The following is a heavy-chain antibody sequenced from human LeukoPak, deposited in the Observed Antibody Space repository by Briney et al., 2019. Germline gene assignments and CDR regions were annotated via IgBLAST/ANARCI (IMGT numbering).Heavy chain of an antibody. CDR3: ARGVSEYYYDSSGYYTGSYDP. V-gene: IGHV3-74*01. CDR2: ISSDGSST. J-gene: IGHJ5*02. Sequence: GGSLRLSCAASGFTFSDYWMHWVRQAPGKGLVWVSRISSDGSSTSYADSVKGRFTVSRDKDKNTLYLKMNSLRAEDTAVYYCARGVSEYYYDSSGYYTGSYDPWGQGTLVTVSS. D-gene: IGHD3-22*01. CDR1: GFTFSDYW.